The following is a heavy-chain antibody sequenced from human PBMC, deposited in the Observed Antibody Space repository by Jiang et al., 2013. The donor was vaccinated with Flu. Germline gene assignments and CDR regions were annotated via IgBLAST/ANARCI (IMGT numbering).Heavy chain of an antibody. CDR3: MRDCGSRGADVFDI. V-gene: IGHV1-2*02. CDR1: GYTFIGLY. D-gene: IGHD3-16*01. CDR2: INPNNGGT. J-gene: IGHJ3*02. Sequence: GAEVKKPGASVKASCKASGYTFIGLYMHWVRQAPGQGLEWVGWINPNNGGTRYAQKFQGRVTMTTDTSNSTAYMELSSLRSDDTAVYYCMRDCGSRGADVFDIWGQGTMVTVSS.